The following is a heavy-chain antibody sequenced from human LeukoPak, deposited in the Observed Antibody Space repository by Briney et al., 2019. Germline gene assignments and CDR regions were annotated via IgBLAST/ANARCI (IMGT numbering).Heavy chain of an antibody. D-gene: IGHD3-9*01. J-gene: IGHJ4*02. V-gene: IGHV4-59*01. Sequence: TSETLSLTCTVSGGSISSYYWSWIRQPPGKGLEWIGYIYYSGSTNYNPSLKSRVTISVDTSKNQFSLKLSSVTAADTAVYSCARDRRYFDCWGQGTLVTVSS. CDR2: IYYSGST. CDR3: ARDRRYFDC. CDR1: GGSISSYY.